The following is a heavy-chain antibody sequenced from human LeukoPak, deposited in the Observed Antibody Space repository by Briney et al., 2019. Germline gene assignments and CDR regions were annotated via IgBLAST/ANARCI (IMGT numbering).Heavy chain of an antibody. CDR1: GFTFSSYW. CDR3: ARMVYEDYYYYMDV. Sequence: GGSLRLSCAASGFTFSSYWMSWVRQAPGKGLEWVANIKQDGSEKYYVDSVKGRFTISRDNAKNSLYLQMNSLRAEDTAVYYCARMVYEDYYYYMDVWGKGTTVTVSS. CDR2: IKQDGSEK. J-gene: IGHJ6*03. D-gene: IGHD2-8*01. V-gene: IGHV3-7*01.